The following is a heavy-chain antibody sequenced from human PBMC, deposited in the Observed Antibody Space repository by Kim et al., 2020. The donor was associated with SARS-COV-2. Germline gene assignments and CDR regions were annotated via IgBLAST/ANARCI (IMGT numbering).Heavy chain of an antibody. Sequence: SQTLSLTCAISGDSVSSNSAAWNWIRQSPSRGLEWLGRTYYRSKWYNDYAVSVKSRITIIPDTSENQFSLQLNSVTPEDTAVYYCARDTGLEAAGTIDYWGQGTLVIVSS. D-gene: IGHD6-13*01. J-gene: IGHJ4*02. CDR1: GDSVSSNSAA. CDR3: ARDTGLEAAGTIDY. CDR2: TYYRSKWYN. V-gene: IGHV6-1*01.